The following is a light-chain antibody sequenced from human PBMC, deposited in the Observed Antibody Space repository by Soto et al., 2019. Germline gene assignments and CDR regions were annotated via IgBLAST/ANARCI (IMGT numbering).Light chain of an antibody. CDR2: GAS. Sequence: EILMTQSPATLSVSPGETVTFSCRASRSVSNRLAWYQHKPGQAPRLLISGASNGATGIPPKFSGSGSGTEFTLTISSLQSEDFAVYYCQQYNDWPRTFGQGTKVEIK. J-gene: IGKJ2*01. V-gene: IGKV3-15*01. CDR3: QQYNDWPRT. CDR1: RSVSNR.